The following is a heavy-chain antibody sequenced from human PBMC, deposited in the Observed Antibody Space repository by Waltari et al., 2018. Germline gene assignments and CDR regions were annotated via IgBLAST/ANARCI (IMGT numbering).Heavy chain of an antibody. V-gene: IGHV3-7*01. D-gene: IGHD4-17*01. CDR1: GFTFSSYW. CDR2: IKQDGSEK. J-gene: IGHJ5*02. Sequence: EVQLVESGGGLVQPGGSLRLSCAASGFTFSSYWMSWVRQAPGKGREWVANIKQDGSEKYYVDSVKGRFTSSRDNAKNSLYLQMNSLRAEDTAVYYCARLVTVTYNWFDPWGQGTLVTVSS. CDR3: ARLVTVTYNWFDP.